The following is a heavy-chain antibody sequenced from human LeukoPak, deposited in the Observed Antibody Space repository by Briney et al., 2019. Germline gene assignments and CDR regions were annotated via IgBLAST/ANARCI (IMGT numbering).Heavy chain of an antibody. CDR3: ARIYDSSGRFDY. D-gene: IGHD3-22*01. V-gene: IGHV1-69*01. Sequence: SVKVSCKASGGTFSSYAISWVRQAPGQGLEWMGGIVPIFGTANYAQKFQDRVTITADESTSTAYMELSSLRSKDAAVYYCARIYDSSGRFDYWGQGTLVTVSS. J-gene: IGHJ4*02. CDR2: IVPIFGTA. CDR1: GGTFSSYA.